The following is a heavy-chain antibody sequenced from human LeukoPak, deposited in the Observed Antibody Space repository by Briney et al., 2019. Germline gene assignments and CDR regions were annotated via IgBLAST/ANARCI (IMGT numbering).Heavy chain of an antibody. D-gene: IGHD1-1*01. V-gene: IGHV3-7*01. Sequence: GGSLRLSCAASGFTFSSYWMSWVRQAPGKGLEWVANIKQDGSEKYYVDSVKGRFTISRDNAKNSLYLQMNSLRAEDTAVYYCARDLIRSGTWSDYYYMDVWGKGTTVTVFS. CDR2: IKQDGSEK. CDR1: GFTFSSYW. J-gene: IGHJ6*03. CDR3: ARDLIRSGTWSDYYYMDV.